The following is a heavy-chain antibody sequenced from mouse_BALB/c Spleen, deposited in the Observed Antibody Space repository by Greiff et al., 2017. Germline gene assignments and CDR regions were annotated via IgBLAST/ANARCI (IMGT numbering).Heavy chain of an antibody. J-gene: IGHJ4*01. CDR2: IYPSDSYT. D-gene: IGHD2-3*01. V-gene: IGHV1-69*02. CDR3: TRCYEEDYYAMDY. Sequence: QVQLQQSGAELVRPGASVKLSCKASGYTFTSYWINWVKQRPGQGLEWIGNIYPSDSYTNYNQKFKDKATLTVDKSSSTAYMQLSSPTSEDSAVYYCTRCYEEDYYAMDYWGQGTSVTVSS. CDR1: GYTFTSYW.